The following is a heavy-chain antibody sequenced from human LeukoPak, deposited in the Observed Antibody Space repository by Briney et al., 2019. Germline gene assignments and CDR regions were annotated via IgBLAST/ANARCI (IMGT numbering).Heavy chain of an antibody. CDR2: TVGGGGGT. D-gene: IGHD4-11*01. CDR3: AKPTTS. CDR1: GFTFSSTP. V-gene: IGHV3-23*01. J-gene: IGHJ4*02. Sequence: GSLRLSCAASGFTFSSTPMSWVRPAPGKGLAWVGVTVGGGGGTHYADSLKGRFTNSSHNYNNTHYLQMNRLRAGDTAVYVFAKPTTSWGQGTLVTASP.